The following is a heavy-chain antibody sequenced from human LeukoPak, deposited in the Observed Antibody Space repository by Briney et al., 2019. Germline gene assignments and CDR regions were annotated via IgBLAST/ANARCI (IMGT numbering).Heavy chain of an antibody. CDR2: IPYDGSNK. J-gene: IGHJ4*02. CDR3: AKCSSSWYEGYAYYFDY. V-gene: IGHV3-30*18. D-gene: IGHD6-13*01. CDR1: GFTFSSYG. Sequence: PGGSLRLSCAASGFTFSSYGMHWVRQAPGKGLEWVAVIPYDGSNKYYADSVKGRFTISRDNSKNTLYLQMNSLRAEDTAVYYCAKCSSSWYEGYAYYFDYWGQGTLVTVSS.